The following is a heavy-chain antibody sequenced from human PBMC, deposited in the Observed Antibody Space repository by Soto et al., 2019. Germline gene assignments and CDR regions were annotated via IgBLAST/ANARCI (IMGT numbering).Heavy chain of an antibody. CDR1: ESTVSRDW. Sequence: EVHLVESGGGLVQTGGSLRLSCAIFESTVSRDWMNWVRQAPGKGLEWVAHINQDGSEKYYVDSVKGRFTISRDNAKKSLYLQMNSLRPGDTAMYSCSGGVGDAFWGQGTLVTVSS. V-gene: IGHV3-7*04. CDR3: SGGVGDAF. CDR2: INQDGSEK. D-gene: IGHD1-26*01. J-gene: IGHJ4*02.